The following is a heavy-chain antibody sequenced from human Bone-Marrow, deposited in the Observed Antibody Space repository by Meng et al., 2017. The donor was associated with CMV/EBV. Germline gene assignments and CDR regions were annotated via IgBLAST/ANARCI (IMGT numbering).Heavy chain of an antibody. CDR1: GFTFTPYT. CDR3: SRVHSGIYWGDYYYYYAMDG. CDR2: ISSGNSYI. J-gene: IGHJ6*01. V-gene: IGHV3-21*01. D-gene: IGHD1-26*01. Sequence: GGSLRLSCVASGFTFTPYTMTWVRQAPGKGLEWVSSISSGNSYIYYGKSLMGRFTISRDNAKNSLFLQMNSLSAEDKAVYYCSRVHSGIYWGDYYYYYAMDGWSQGTTVTFSS.